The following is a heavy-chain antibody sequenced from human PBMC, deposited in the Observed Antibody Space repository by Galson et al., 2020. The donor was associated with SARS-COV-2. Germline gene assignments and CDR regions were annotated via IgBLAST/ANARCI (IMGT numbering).Heavy chain of an antibody. Sequence: SGPTLVKPTQTLTLTCTFSGFSLHTAGMSVTWIRQTPGKALEWLARIDWDDDKYYNTSLGTRLTISKDTSKNQVVLIMTNMDPADTATYYCARIRVVTVTLDYYGMDVWGQGTTVTVSS. CDR1: GFSLHTAGMS. CDR2: IDWDDDK. J-gene: IGHJ6*02. D-gene: IGHD2-21*02. V-gene: IGHV2-70*11. CDR3: ARIRVVTVTLDYYGMDV.